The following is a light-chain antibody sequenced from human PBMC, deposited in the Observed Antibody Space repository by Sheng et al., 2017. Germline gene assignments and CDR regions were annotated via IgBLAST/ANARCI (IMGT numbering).Light chain of an antibody. Sequence: EIVLTQSPVTLSLSPGERATLSCRASQSVGSSYLAWYQQKPGQAPRLLIYAASNRATGIPTRFSGSGSGTDFTLTISRLEPEDFAVYYCQQYGSSPGTFGQGTKVEIK. CDR1: QSVGSSY. J-gene: IGKJ1*01. CDR2: AAS. V-gene: IGKV3-20*01. CDR3: QQYGSSPGT.